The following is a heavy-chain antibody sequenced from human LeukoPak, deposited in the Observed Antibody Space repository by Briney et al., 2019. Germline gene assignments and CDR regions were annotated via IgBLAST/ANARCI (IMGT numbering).Heavy chain of an antibody. Sequence: HTGKSLRLSCAASGFTFNNYGMHWVCQAPGKGLEWVAVISYDGRNKHYPGSVKGRFTISRDISTDTLWLQMDSLRTEDTAVYYCAKGPLRGTAAAIDYWGQGTLVTVSS. CDR3: AKGPLRGTAAAIDY. D-gene: IGHD2-2*01. V-gene: IGHV3-30*18. J-gene: IGHJ4*02. CDR2: ISYDGRNK. CDR1: GFTFNNYG.